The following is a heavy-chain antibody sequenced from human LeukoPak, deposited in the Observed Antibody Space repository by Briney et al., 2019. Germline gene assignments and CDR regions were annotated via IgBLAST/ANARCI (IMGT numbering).Heavy chain of an antibody. CDR1: GFTFSRYS. D-gene: IGHD3-9*01. CDR2: ISTSGIYI. Sequence: GGSLRLSCAASGFTFSRYSMSWVRQAPGTGLEWVSSISTSGIYIYYADSVKGRFTISRDNAKNSLYLQMNSLRAEDTAVYYCASAVRSFDWLPNTFFDSWGQGTLVTVSS. J-gene: IGHJ4*02. CDR3: ASAVRSFDWLPNTFFDS. V-gene: IGHV3-21*01.